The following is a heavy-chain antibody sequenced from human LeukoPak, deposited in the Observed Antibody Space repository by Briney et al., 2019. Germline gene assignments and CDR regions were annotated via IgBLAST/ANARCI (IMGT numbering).Heavy chain of an antibody. V-gene: IGHV3-30*02. CDR1: GFTFSSYG. J-gene: IGHJ4*02. CDR2: IRYDGSNK. CDR3: AKDREMATIIDY. D-gene: IGHD5-24*01. Sequence: GGSLRLSCAASGFTFSSYGMHWVRQAPGKGLEWVAFIRYDGSNKYYADSVKGRFTISRDNSKNTLYLQMNSLRAEDTAVYYCAKDREMATIIDYWGQGTLDTVSS.